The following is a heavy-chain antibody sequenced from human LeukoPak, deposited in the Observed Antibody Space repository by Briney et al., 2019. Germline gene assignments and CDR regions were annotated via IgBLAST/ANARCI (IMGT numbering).Heavy chain of an antibody. CDR2: IHNDGST. CDR3: AALARDY. Sequence: GGSLRLTCAASGFIVSSNYMTWVRQAPGEGLEWVSVIHNDGSTYYTDSVKGRFTISRDNSKNTLYLQMNSLRVEDTAVYYCAALARDYWGQGTLVTVSS. V-gene: IGHV3-53*01. D-gene: IGHD3-3*02. CDR1: GFIVSSNY. J-gene: IGHJ4*02.